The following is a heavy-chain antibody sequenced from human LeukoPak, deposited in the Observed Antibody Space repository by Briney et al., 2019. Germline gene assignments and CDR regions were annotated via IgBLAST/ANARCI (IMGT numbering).Heavy chain of an antibody. CDR3: ARVQVHYYGSGSYRSNYYGMDV. Sequence: SETLSLTCTVAGGSISSYYWSWIRQPAGKGLEWIGRIYTSGSTNYNPSLKSRVSMSVDTSKNQFSLKLSSVTAADTAVYYCARVQVHYYGSGSYRSNYYGMDVWGQGTTVTVSS. D-gene: IGHD3-10*01. V-gene: IGHV4-4*07. J-gene: IGHJ6*02. CDR2: IYTSGST. CDR1: GGSISSYY.